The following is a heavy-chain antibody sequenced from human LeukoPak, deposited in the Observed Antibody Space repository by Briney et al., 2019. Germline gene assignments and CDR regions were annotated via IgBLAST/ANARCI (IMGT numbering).Heavy chain of an antibody. D-gene: IGHD2-8*01. V-gene: IGHV3-23*01. CDR3: AKSPPSLMVYDYYYYYMDV. CDR1: GFTFSSYA. J-gene: IGHJ6*03. CDR2: ISGSGGST. Sequence: GGSLRLSCAASGFTFSSYAMSWVRQAPGKGLEWVSAISGSGGSTYYADSVKGRFTISRDNSKNTLYLQVNSLRAEDTAVYYCAKSPPSLMVYDYYYYYMDVWGKGTTVTVSS.